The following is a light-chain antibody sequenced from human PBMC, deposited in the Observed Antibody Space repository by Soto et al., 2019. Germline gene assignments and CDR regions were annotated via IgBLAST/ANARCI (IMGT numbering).Light chain of an antibody. J-gene: IGKJ4*01. Sequence: ELTQCATILTLSPGDLATHSCRPSQSISRSSLARYQHKPGQAPRLRIHGASSRVTGIPDRFSGSGSGTDFTLTSTKLEPEAFAVYYCQQYQSLTFGGGTKVDI. V-gene: IGKV3-20*01. CDR1: QSISRSS. CDR2: GAS. CDR3: QQYQSLT.